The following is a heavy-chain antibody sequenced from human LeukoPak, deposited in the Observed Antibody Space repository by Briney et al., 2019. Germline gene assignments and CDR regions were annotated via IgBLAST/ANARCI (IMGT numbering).Heavy chain of an antibody. J-gene: IGHJ4*02. Sequence: GASVKVSCKASGYTFTGYYMHWVRQAPGQGLEWMGWMNPNSGNTGNAQKFQGRVTMTRSTSISTAYMELTSLTSEDTAVYFCARIAAPGNRRLNFWGQGTLVTVSS. CDR2: MNPNSGNT. CDR1: GYTFTGYY. V-gene: IGHV1-8*02. D-gene: IGHD6-13*01. CDR3: ARIAAPGNRRLNF.